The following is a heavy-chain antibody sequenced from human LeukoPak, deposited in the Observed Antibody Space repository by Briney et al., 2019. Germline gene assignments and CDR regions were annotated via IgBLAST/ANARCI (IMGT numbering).Heavy chain of an antibody. D-gene: IGHD6-19*01. CDR1: GFTFSSYA. Sequence: PGGSLRLSCAASGFTFSSYAMHWVRQAPGKGLEWVAVISYDGSNKYYADSVKGRFTISRDNSKNTLYLQMNSLRAEDTAVYYCARADYTSGWYVRGFDYWGQGTLVTVSS. J-gene: IGHJ4*02. CDR2: ISYDGSNK. CDR3: ARADYTSGWYVRGFDY. V-gene: IGHV3-30-3*01.